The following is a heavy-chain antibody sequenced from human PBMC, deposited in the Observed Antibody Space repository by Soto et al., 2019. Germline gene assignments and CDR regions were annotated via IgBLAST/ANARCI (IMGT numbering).Heavy chain of an antibody. D-gene: IGHD3-3*01. CDR2: IYYSGST. Sequence: QLQLQESGPGLVKPSETLSLTCTVSGGSISSNNYFWGWIRQPPGKGLEWIGSIYYSGSTYYNPSLTSRVTISVATSKNQFSLRLSSVTAADTAVYYCAGRDYAFWSGHQKAWFDPWGQGTLVTVSS. J-gene: IGHJ5*02. CDR3: AGRDYAFWSGHQKAWFDP. CDR1: GGSISSNNYF. V-gene: IGHV4-39*01.